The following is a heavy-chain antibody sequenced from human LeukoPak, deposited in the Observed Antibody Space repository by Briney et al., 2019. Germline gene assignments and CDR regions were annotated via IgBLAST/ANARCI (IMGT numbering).Heavy chain of an antibody. V-gene: IGHV3-53*01. Sequence: DPGGSLRLSCAASGFTVSSNYMSRVRQAPGKGLEWLSVIYSGGSTYYADSVKGRFTISRDNSKNTLYLQMNSLRAEDTAVYYCAGLTYYYDSSGYPIDYWGQGTLVTVSS. CDR3: AGLTYYYDSSGYPIDY. J-gene: IGHJ4*02. CDR2: IYSGGST. D-gene: IGHD3-22*01. CDR1: GFTVSSNY.